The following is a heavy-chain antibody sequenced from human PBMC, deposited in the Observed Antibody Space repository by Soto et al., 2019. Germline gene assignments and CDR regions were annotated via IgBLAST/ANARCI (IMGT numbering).Heavy chain of an antibody. V-gene: IGHV3-21*01. D-gene: IGHD3-9*01. J-gene: IGHJ6*02. CDR1: GFTFSSYS. CDR3: AFLPYYDIFTSDYTHLVNYGIAL. Sequence: PGGSLRLSCAASGFTFSSYSMNWVRQAPGKGLEWVSSISSSSYIYYADSVKGRFTISRDNAKNSLYLQMNSLRAEDTAVYYCAFLPYYDIFTSDYTHLVNYGIALWGQRTTATVPS. CDR2: ISSSSYI.